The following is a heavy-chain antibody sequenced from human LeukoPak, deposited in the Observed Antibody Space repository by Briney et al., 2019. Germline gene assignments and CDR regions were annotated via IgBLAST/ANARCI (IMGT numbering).Heavy chain of an antibody. D-gene: IGHD2-2*01. Sequence: SETLSLTCTVSGGSISSYYWSWIRQPPGKGLEWIGYIYHSGSTYYNPSLKSRVTISVDRSKNQFSLKLSSVTAADTAVYYCAREVYCSSTSCQVAFDIWGQGTMVTVSS. J-gene: IGHJ3*02. V-gene: IGHV4-59*12. CDR1: GGSISSYY. CDR3: AREVYCSSTSCQVAFDI. CDR2: IYHSGST.